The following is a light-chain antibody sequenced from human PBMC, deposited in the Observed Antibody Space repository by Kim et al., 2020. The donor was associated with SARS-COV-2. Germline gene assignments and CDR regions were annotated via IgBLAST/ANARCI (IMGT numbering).Light chain of an antibody. CDR2: DTS. CDR1: QNIGGQ. V-gene: IGKV3-11*01. CDR3: QQRSNWPLT. Sequence: EIVLTQSPATLSLSPGEGATLSCRASQNIGGQLGWYQQKPGQAPRLLIFDTSNRAAGIPARFSGSGSETDFTLTISSLEPEDFAVYFCQQRSNWPLTFGGGTKVEI. J-gene: IGKJ4*01.